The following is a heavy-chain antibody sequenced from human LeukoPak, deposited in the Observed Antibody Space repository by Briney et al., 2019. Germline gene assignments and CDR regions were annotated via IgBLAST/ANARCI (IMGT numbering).Heavy chain of an antibody. CDR2: IYTSGST. D-gene: IGHD2-2*01. CDR1: GGSITNYY. J-gene: IGHJ6*02. CDR3: ARGCSSTSCWLRMDV. V-gene: IGHV4-4*07. Sequence: SETLSLTCTVSGGSITNYYWSWIRQPAGKGLEWIGRIYTSGSTSYNPSLKSRVTMSVDTSKNQFSLKLSSLTAADTAVYYCARGCSSTSCWLRMDVWGQGTTVTVSS.